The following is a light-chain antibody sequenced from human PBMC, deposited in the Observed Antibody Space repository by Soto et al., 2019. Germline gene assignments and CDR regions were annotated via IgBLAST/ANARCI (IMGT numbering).Light chain of an antibody. V-gene: IGKV3-15*01. J-gene: IGKJ1*01. CDR3: QQYKIWPPA. CDR1: QTISNS. Sequence: EIVMTQSPATLSVSPGEGATLSCRASQTISNSLAWYQQKPDQAPRLLIYDASALPTDIPTRFSGSGYGTEFTLTISSLQSEDFAFYFCQQYKIWPPAFGQGTKVEMK. CDR2: DAS.